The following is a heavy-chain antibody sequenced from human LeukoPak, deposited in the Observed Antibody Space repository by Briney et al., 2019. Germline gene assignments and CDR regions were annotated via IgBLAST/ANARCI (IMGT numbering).Heavy chain of an antibody. CDR1: GFTFSSYA. D-gene: IGHD3-22*01. J-gene: IGHJ6*02. V-gene: IGHV3-30-3*01. CDR3: ARDYYDSSGYYYHDYYYGMDV. CDR2: ISYDGSNK. Sequence: GGSLRLSCAASGFTFSSYAVHWVRQAPGKGLEWVAVISYDGSNKYYADSVKGRFTISRDNSKNTLYLQMNGLRAEDTAVYSCARDYYDSSGYYYHDYYYGMDVWGQGTTVTVSS.